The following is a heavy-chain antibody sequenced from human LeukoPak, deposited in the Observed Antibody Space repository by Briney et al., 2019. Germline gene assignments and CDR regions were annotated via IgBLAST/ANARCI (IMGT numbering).Heavy chain of an antibody. CDR3: ARDKLVGYSGYDPGAFDI. J-gene: IGHJ3*02. CDR1: GFTFSSYE. D-gene: IGHD5-12*01. Sequence: GGSLRLSCAASGFTFSSYEMNWVRQAPGKGLEWVSYISSSGSTIYYADSVKGRFTISRDNAKNSLYLQMNSLRAEDTAVYYCARDKLVGYSGYDPGAFDIWGQGTMVTVSS. V-gene: IGHV3-48*03. CDR2: ISSSGSTI.